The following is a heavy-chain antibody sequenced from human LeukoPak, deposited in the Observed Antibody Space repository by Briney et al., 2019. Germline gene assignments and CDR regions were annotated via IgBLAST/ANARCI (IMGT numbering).Heavy chain of an antibody. CDR2: INTNTGNP. Sequence: ASVKVSCKASGYTFTSYAMNWVRQAPGQGLEWMGWINTNTGNPTYAQGFTGRFVFSLDTSVSTAYLQIGSLKADDTAVYYCARNGLAGISFFWGQGTLVTVSS. V-gene: IGHV7-4-1*01. CDR3: ARNGLAGISFF. D-gene: IGHD6-19*01. J-gene: IGHJ4*02. CDR1: GYTFTSYA.